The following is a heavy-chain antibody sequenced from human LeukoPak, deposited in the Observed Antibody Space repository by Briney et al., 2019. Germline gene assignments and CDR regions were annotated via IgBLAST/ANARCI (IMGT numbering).Heavy chain of an antibody. J-gene: IGHJ4*02. D-gene: IGHD6-6*01. V-gene: IGHV3-30*18. CDR3: AKSVGAQPGFDF. CDR1: GFTFSSYG. Sequence: GGSLRLSCAASGFTFSSYGMHWVRQAPGKGLEWVAVISYDGSNKYYADSVKGRFTISRDNSKNTLYLQMNSLRAEDTAVYYCAKSVGAQPGFDFWGQGTLVTVSS. CDR2: ISYDGSNK.